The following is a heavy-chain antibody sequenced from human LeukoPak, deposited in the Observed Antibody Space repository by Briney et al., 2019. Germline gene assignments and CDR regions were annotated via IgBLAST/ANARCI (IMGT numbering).Heavy chain of an antibody. CDR3: AKPAIAVAGTLIDY. V-gene: IGHV3-30*18. Sequence: QPGGSLRLSCAASGFTFSSYGMHWVRQAPGKGLEWVAVISYDGSNKYYADSVNGRFTISRDNSKNTLYLQMNSLRAEDTAVYYCAKPAIAVAGTLIDYWGQGTLVTVSS. CDR2: ISYDGSNK. CDR1: GFTFSSYG. J-gene: IGHJ4*02. D-gene: IGHD6-19*01.